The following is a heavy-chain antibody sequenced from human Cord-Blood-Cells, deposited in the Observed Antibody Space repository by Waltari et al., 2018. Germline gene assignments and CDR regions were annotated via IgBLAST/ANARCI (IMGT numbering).Heavy chain of an antibody. CDR1: GYTLIALS. J-gene: IGHJ3*02. CDR3: ATDLEYSSSWYAFDI. Sequence: VQLVQSGAAVKKPGASVKVSCQVYGYTLIALSMNRVRQAPGKGLEWMGGFDPEDGETIYAQKFQGRVTMTEDTSTDTAYMELSSLRSEDTAVYYCATDLEYSSSWYAFDIWGQGTMVTVSS. V-gene: IGHV1-24*01. D-gene: IGHD6-13*01. CDR2: FDPEDGET.